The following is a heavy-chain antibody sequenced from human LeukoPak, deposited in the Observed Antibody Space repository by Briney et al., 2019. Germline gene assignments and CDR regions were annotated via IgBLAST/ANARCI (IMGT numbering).Heavy chain of an antibody. J-gene: IGHJ6*03. CDR3: ARADSVPAGDYHYWYMDV. CDR1: GFTLTGYY. CDR2: IKPNSGDT. Sequence: ASVTVSCKASGFTLTGYYMHWVRQDPRQGLQWMGWIKPNSGDTDYAQKFQGRVTMTRDTSISTVYMELSSLRSDDTAVYCCARADSVPAGDYHYWYMDVWGKGTTVTVSS. D-gene: IGHD2-2*01. V-gene: IGHV1-2*02.